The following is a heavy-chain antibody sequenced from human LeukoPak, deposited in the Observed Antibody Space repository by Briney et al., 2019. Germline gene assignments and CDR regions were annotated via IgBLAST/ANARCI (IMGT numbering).Heavy chain of an antibody. CDR2: INDGGGHT. CDR1: GFSFSSYA. CDR3: VGYYYVSGTKARAFDI. D-gene: IGHD3-10*01. Sequence: GGSLRLSCAVSGFSFSSYAMSWVRQTPGKGLEWVSTINDGGGHTYYPDSVKGRFTVSRDNSKNTSYLQMNSLRAEDTAVYYCVGYYYVSGTKARAFDIWGQGTMVTVSS. V-gene: IGHV3-23*01. J-gene: IGHJ3*02.